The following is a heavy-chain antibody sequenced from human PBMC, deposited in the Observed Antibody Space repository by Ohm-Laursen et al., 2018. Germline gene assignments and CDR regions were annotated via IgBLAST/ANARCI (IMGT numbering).Heavy chain of an antibody. Sequence: SLRLSCAASGFTVSSTHMSWVRQAPGKGLEWVSVIYTGGRTYYADSVKGRFTISRDNSKNTLYLQMNSLRADDTAVYYCARATPSSGWLFDSWGQGTLVTVSS. CDR3: ARATPSSGWLFDS. CDR1: GFTVSSTH. D-gene: IGHD6-19*01. V-gene: IGHV3-66*01. CDR2: IYTGGRT. J-gene: IGHJ4*02.